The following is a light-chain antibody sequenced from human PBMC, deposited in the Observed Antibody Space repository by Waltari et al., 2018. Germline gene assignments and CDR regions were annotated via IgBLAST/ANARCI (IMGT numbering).Light chain of an antibody. V-gene: IGKV1-8*01. CDR3: QQYYSYIT. CDR2: AAS. CDR1: QGISSY. J-gene: IGKJ3*01. Sequence: AIRMTQSPSSFSASTGDRVTITCRASQGISSYLAWYQQKPGKAPKLLIYAASTLQSGVPSRFSGSGSGTDFTLTRGGLQSEDFATYYCQQYYSYITFGPGTKVDIK.